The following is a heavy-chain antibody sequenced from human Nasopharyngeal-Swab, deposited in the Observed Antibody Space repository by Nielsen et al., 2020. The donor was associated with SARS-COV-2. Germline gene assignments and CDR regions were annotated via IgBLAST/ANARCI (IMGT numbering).Heavy chain of an antibody. D-gene: IGHD4-17*01. CDR2: IWYDGSNK. CDR3: ARDNLDYGDYNPEDYYYYYGMDV. V-gene: IGHV3-33*01. CDR1: GFTFSSYG. J-gene: IGHJ6*02. Sequence: GGSLRLSCAASGFTFSSYGMHWVRQAPGKGLEWVAVIWYDGSNKYYADSVKGRFTISRDNSKNTLYLQMNSLRAEDTAVHYCARDNLDYGDYNPEDYYYYYGMDVWGQGTTVTVSS.